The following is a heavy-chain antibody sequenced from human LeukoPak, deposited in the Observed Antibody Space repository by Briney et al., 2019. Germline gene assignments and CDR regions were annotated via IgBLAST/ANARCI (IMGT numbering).Heavy chain of an antibody. J-gene: IGHJ4*02. CDR1: GFTVSSNY. Sequence: GGSLRLSCAASGFTVSSNYMSWVRQAPGKGLEWVSVIYSGGSTYYADSVKGRFTISRDNSKSTLYLQMNSLRAEDTAVYHCARDRDSGYFDYWGQGTLVTVSS. CDR2: IYSGGST. D-gene: IGHD3-10*01. V-gene: IGHV3-53*01. CDR3: ARDRDSGYFDY.